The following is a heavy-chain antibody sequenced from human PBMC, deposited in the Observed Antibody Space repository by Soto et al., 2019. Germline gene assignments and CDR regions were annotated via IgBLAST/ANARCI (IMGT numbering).Heavy chain of an antibody. D-gene: IGHD4-17*01. CDR1: GFTFTSSA. CDR2: IVVGSGNT. J-gene: IGHJ2*01. Sequence: SVKVSCKASGFTFTSSAVQWVREARGQRLEWIGWIVVGSGNTNYAQKFQERVTITRDMSTSTAYMELSSLRSEDTAVYYCAAAPTGYWYFDLWGRGTLVTVSS. V-gene: IGHV1-58*01. CDR3: AAAPTGYWYFDL.